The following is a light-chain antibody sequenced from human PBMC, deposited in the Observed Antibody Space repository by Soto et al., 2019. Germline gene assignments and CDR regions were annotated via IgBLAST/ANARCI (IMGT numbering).Light chain of an antibody. CDR2: EVT. J-gene: IGLJ2*01. V-gene: IGLV2-14*01. CDR3: NSYTSSTPLL. Sequence: QSVLTQPASVSGSPGQSITISCTGTSSDIGGYNYVSWYQQHPGKAPKLMIYEVTNRPSGVSNRFSGSKSGNTASLTISGLQAEDEAHYYCNSYTSSTPLLFGGGTKLTVL. CDR1: SSDIGGYNY.